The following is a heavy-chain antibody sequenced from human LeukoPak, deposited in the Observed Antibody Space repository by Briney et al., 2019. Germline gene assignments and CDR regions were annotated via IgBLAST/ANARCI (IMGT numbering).Heavy chain of an antibody. CDR3: ARDRELGY. Sequence: SSETLSLTCTVSGGSISSYYWSWIRQSLGKGLEWIGWSYHRGSTSYNPSLKSRVAISVDTSKNQFSLKLSSVTAADTAVYYCARDRELGYWGQGTLVIVSS. CDR2: SYHRGST. D-gene: IGHD1-1*01. J-gene: IGHJ4*02. CDR1: GGSISSYY. V-gene: IGHV4-59*01.